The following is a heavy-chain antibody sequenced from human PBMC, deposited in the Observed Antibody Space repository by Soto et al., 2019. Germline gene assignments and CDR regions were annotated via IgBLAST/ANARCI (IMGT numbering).Heavy chain of an antibody. CDR2: IYWDEDK. D-gene: IGHD3-10*01. CDR1: GFSLDTPGVA. Sequence: QITLVESGPTLVKPTQTLTVTCTFSGFSLDTPGVAVGWIRQPPGKALEWLAHIYWDEDKLYRPSLETRLSITKDASKSQVVLRMTYMDPVDTGTYYCAHMADLGSFYWYFDLWGRGTLVTVSS. J-gene: IGHJ2*01. CDR3: AHMADLGSFYWYFDL. V-gene: IGHV2-5*02.